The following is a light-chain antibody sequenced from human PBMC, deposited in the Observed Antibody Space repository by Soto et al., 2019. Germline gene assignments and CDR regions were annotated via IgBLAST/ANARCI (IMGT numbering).Light chain of an antibody. Sequence: GDRVTITCRASQGIAPYLAWFQQKPGKVPTLLIYATSTLQSGVPSRFSGSGSGTDFTLTINSLQPEDVGTYYWQKYNSAPLTFGGGTKVEIK. J-gene: IGKJ4*01. V-gene: IGKV1-27*01. CDR1: QGIAPY. CDR3: QKYNSAPLT. CDR2: ATS.